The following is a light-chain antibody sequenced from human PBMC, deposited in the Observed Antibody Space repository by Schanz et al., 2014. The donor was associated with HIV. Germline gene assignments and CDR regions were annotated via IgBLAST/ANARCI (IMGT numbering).Light chain of an antibody. CDR1: RSNIGSNA. J-gene: IGLJ3*02. V-gene: IGLV1-44*01. Sequence: QSVLTQPPSASGTPGQRVTISCSVSRSNIGSNAVNWFQQLPGTAPKLLIYSNNQRPSGVPDRFSGSKSGTSASLAISGLQSEDEADYYCATWDDSLKNWVFGGGTKLTVL. CDR2: SNN. CDR3: ATWDDSLKNWV.